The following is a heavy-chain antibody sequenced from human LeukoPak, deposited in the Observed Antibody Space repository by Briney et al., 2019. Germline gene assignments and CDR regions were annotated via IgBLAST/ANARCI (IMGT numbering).Heavy chain of an antibody. CDR3: ARCWGYLPYDPLDP. V-gene: IGHV1-46*01. Sequence: WTSVKVSCKASGYTFTSYYMHWVRQAPGQGLESMGIINPSGGSTSYAQKFQGRVTMTRDMSTSTVYMELSSLRSEDTAVYYCARCWGYLPYDPLDPWGQGTLLTVSS. D-gene: IGHD3-16*01. J-gene: IGHJ5*02. CDR2: INPSGGST. CDR1: GYTFTSYY.